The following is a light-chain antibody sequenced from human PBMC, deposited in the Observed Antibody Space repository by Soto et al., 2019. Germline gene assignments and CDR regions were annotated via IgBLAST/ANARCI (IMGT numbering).Light chain of an antibody. J-gene: IGKJ1*01. CDR2: GAS. CDR3: QQYNNWSPWT. V-gene: IGKV3-15*01. CDR1: QSVSSN. Sequence: EILMTQSPATLSVSPGERATLSCRASQSVSSNLAWYQQQPGQAPRLLIYGASTRATGIPARFSGSGSGTEFTLTISSLQSEDFAVYYCQQYNNWSPWTFGQGTKVEIK.